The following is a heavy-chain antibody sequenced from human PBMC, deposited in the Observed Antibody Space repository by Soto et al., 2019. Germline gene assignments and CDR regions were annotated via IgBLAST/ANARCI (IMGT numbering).Heavy chain of an antibody. Sequence: QVQLQQWGAGLLKPSETLSLTCAVYGGSFSGYYWNWIRQSPGKGLEWIGEINHSGSTNYNPSLKSRVTISVATSKNQFSLNLSSLTAADTAVYYCARASYYGSGIGRSHAFDYWGQGTLVTVSS. CDR1: GGSFSGYY. J-gene: IGHJ4*02. CDR3: ARASYYGSGIGRSHAFDY. V-gene: IGHV4-34*01. CDR2: INHSGST. D-gene: IGHD3-10*01.